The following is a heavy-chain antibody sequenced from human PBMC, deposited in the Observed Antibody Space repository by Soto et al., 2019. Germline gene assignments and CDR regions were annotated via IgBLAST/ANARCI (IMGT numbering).Heavy chain of an antibody. V-gene: IGHV3-21*01. D-gene: IGHD5-18*01. J-gene: IGHJ4*02. CDR3: ARSYGYSYGTFDY. CDR2: ISSSSSYI. Sequence: PGGSLRLSCAASGFTFSSYSMNWVRQAPGKGLEWVSSISSSSSYIYYADSVKGRFTISRDNAKNSLYLQMNSLRAEDTAVYYCARSYGYSYGTFDYWGQGTLVTVSS. CDR1: GFTFSSYS.